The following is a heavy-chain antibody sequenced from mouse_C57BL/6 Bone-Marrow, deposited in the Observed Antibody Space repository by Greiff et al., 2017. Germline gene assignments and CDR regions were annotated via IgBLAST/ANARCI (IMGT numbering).Heavy chain of an antibody. J-gene: IGHJ1*03. CDR3: ARHPIYYGSSYWYFDV. D-gene: IGHD1-1*01. CDR2: ISNLAYSI. CDR1: GFTFSDYG. V-gene: IGHV5-15*01. Sequence: EVQLVESGGGLVQPGGSLKLSCAASGFTFSDYGMAWVRQAPRKGPEWVAFISNLAYSIYYADTVTGRFTISRENAKNTLYLEMSSLRSEDTAMYDCARHPIYYGSSYWYFDVWGTGTTVTVSS.